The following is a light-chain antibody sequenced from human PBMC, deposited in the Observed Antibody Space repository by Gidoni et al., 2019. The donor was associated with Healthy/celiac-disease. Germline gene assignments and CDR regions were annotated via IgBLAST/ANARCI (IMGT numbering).Light chain of an antibody. CDR1: QSVSSN. V-gene: IGKV3-15*01. CDR2: GAS. CDR3: QQYNNWPPWT. J-gene: IGKJ1*01. Sequence: EIVIPHSPATLSVSPGETATLSCRASQSVSSNLAWYQQKPGQAARLLIYGASTRATGIPARFSGSGSGTEFTLTISSLQSEDFAVYYCQQYNNWPPWTFGQGTKVEIK.